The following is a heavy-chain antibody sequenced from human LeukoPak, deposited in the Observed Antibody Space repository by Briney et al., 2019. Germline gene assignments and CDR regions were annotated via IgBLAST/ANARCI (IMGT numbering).Heavy chain of an antibody. D-gene: IGHD5-18*01. V-gene: IGHV3-21*01. CDR3: ARDSGYSYGYSFDY. CDR1: GFTFSSYN. Sequence: SGGSERLSCAAYGFTFSSYNMNWFRQAPGKGLEWVSFISSSSSYIYYADSVKGRFTISRDNAKNSLYLQMNSLRAEDTAVYYCARDSGYSYGYSFDYWGQGTLVTVSS. CDR2: ISSSSSYI. J-gene: IGHJ4*02.